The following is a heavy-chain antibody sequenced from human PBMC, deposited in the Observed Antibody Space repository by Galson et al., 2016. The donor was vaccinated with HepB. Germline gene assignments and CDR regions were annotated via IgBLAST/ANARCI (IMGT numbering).Heavy chain of an antibody. Sequence: TLSLTCTVSGGSISSDVYYWSWFRQPPGKGLEWIAYIYSGGSTHYNPSLRSRSFISVDTPKNQFSLNLNSVTAADTAVYYCARGPTVTTDFWSQGTLVTVSS. J-gene: IGHJ4*02. V-gene: IGHV4-30-4*01. CDR3: ARGPTVTTDF. CDR1: GGSISSDVYY. CDR2: IYSGGST. D-gene: IGHD4-17*01.